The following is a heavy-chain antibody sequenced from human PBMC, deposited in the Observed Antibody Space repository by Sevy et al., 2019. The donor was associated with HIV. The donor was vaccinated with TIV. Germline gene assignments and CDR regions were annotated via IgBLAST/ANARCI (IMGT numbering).Heavy chain of an antibody. Sequence: GGSLRLSCEASGFTFSPYWMTWVRQAPGKGLEWVANIRPDGSDKYYVDSVKGRFTISRDNAKNSLYLQMNSLRADDTAMYYCARGVGPDHWGQGALVTVSS. CDR1: GFTFSPYW. J-gene: IGHJ4*02. V-gene: IGHV3-7*01. CDR3: ARGVGPDH. CDR2: IRPDGSDK. D-gene: IGHD1-26*01.